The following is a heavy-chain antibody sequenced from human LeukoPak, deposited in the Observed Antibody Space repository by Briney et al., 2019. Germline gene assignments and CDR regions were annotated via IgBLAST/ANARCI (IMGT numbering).Heavy chain of an antibody. CDR3: ARYIAAGENWFDP. J-gene: IGHJ5*02. CDR2: IYYSGTT. CDR1: GGSISSNY. V-gene: IGHV4-59*08. Sequence: SETLSLTCTVSGGSISSNYWSWIRQPPGKGLEWIGYIYYSGTTDYNPSLKSRVTISLDTSKNQFSPKLSSVTAADTAVYYCARYIAAGENWFDPWGQGTLVTVSS. D-gene: IGHD6-13*01.